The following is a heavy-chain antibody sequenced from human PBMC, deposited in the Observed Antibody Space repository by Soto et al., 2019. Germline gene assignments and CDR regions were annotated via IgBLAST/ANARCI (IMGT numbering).Heavy chain of an antibody. Sequence: SETLSLTCTVPGGSISSYYWSWIRQPPGKGLEWIGYIYYSGSTNYNPSLKSRVTISVDTSKNQFSLKLSSVTAADTAVYYCAASNYYDSSGYGGCFDYWGQGTLVTVSS. V-gene: IGHV4-59*01. D-gene: IGHD3-22*01. CDR3: AASNYYDSSGYGGCFDY. CDR2: IYYSGST. CDR1: GGSISSYY. J-gene: IGHJ4*02.